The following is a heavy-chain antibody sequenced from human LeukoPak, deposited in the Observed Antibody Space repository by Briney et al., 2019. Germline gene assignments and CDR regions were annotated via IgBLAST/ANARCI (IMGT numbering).Heavy chain of an antibody. CDR3: ARVGSTTSGTSVRWNY. Sequence: ASVTVSCKASGYTFTDYYMHWVRQAPGQGLEWMGWINPNSGDTKSAQQFQGRVTMTWDTSISTAYMEVSRLRSDDTAVNYCARVGSTTSGTSVRWNYWGQGTLVIVS. CDR2: INPNSGDT. D-gene: IGHD1-26*01. V-gene: IGHV1-2*02. CDR1: GYTFTDYY. J-gene: IGHJ4*02.